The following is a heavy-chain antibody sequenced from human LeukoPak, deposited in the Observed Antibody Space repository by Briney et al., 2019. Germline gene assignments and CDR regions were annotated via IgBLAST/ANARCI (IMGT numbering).Heavy chain of an antibody. J-gene: IGHJ4*02. CDR3: ARQLGYCSDGNCYFDF. D-gene: IGHD2-15*01. V-gene: IGHV3-23*01. CDR2: FSGGGGST. Sequence: GGSLRLSCVASGFTFSSYAMSWVRQVPGKGLEWVSAFSGGGGSTYAADSVKGRFTISRDNSKNTLSLQMNSLRVEDSAVYYCARQLGYCSDGNCYFDFWGQGALVTVSS. CDR1: GFTFSSYA.